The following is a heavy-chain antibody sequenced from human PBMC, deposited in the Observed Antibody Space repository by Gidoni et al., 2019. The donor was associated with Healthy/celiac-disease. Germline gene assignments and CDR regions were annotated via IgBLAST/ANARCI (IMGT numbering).Heavy chain of an antibody. V-gene: IGHV4-39*01. CDR3: ARRNTAMVLFDP. CDR1: GGSISSSSYY. J-gene: IGHJ5*02. D-gene: IGHD5-18*01. Sequence: QLQLQESGPGLVKPSETLSLTCTVPGGSISSSSYYWGWIRQPPGKGLEWIGSIYYSGSTYYNPSLKSRVTISVDTSKNQFSLKLSSVTAADTAVYYCARRNTAMVLFDPWGQGTLVTVSS. CDR2: IYYSGST.